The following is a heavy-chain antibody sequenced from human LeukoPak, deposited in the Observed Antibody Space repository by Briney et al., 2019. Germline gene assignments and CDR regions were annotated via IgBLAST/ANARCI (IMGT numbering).Heavy chain of an antibody. Sequence: TLXXXCXVSGGAMRDYYWTWIRQPVGKGLEWIGQIYATTGSTNYNPSLFSRISMSIDTSKNQISLKVRSVTAADTAVYYCARTLWIGEGFQDWGQGTLLTVSS. CDR3: ARTLWIGEGFQD. CDR1: GGAMRDYY. J-gene: IGHJ1*01. V-gene: IGHV4-4*07. CDR2: IYATTGST. D-gene: IGHD3-10*01.